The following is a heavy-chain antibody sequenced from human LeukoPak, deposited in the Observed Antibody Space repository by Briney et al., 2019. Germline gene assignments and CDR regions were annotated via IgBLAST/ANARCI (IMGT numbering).Heavy chain of an antibody. CDR2: ISYDGSNQ. J-gene: IGHJ4*02. CDR3: AKAGEGYCSSSRRPTSDY. Sequence: PGGSLRLSCAASGFTFSNYAIYWVRQAPGKGLEWVAVISYDGSNQYYADSVRGRFTISRDNSKNTLYLQMNSLRPEDTAVYYCAKAGEGYCSSSRRPTSDYWGQGTLVTVSS. D-gene: IGHD2-2*01. V-gene: IGHV3-30-3*01. CDR1: GFTFSNYA.